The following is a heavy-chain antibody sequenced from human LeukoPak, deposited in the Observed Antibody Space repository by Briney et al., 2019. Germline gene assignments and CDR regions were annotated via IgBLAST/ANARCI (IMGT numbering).Heavy chain of an antibody. CDR2: IYYSGST. CDR1: GGSISSSSYY. CDR3: ARLVGSSWYHEVLLGRDY. V-gene: IGHV4-39*01. Sequence: SETLSLTCTVSGGSISSSSYYWGWIRQPPGKGLEWIASIYYSGSTYYNPSPKSRVTISVDTSKNQFSLKLSSVTAADTAVYYCARLVGSSWYHEVLLGRDYWGQGALVTVSS. J-gene: IGHJ4*02. D-gene: IGHD6-13*01.